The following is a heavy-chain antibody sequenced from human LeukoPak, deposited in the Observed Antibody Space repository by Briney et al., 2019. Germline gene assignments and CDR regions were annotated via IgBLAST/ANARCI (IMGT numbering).Heavy chain of an antibody. CDR1: GFTFSNYW. CDR3: AREDQPRGTFDY. CDR2: IKQDGSEK. V-gene: IGHV3-7*05. Sequence: GGSLRLSCAASGFTFSNYWMTWVRQAPGKGLEWVANIKQDGSEKYYVDSVKGRFAISRDNAKNSLYLQMNSLRAEDTALYYCAREDQPRGTFDYWGQGILVTVSS. J-gene: IGHJ4*02. D-gene: IGHD2-15*01.